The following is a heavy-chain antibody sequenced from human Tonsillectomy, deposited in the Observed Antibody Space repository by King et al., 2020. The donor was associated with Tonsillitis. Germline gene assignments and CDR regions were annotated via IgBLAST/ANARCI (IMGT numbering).Heavy chain of an antibody. Sequence: LTLKESGPMLVKPPQTLTLTCTFSGFSLSTNGVGVGWIRQPPGKALEWLALIFWNDDKRYSPSLKSRLTITKDTSKNQVVLTMTNMDPVDTATYYCAHAPTYYDFWSGQYAPFDYWGQGTLVTVSS. CDR2: IFWNDDK. D-gene: IGHD3-3*01. CDR3: AHAPTYYDFWSGQYAPFDY. J-gene: IGHJ4*02. CDR1: GFSLSTNGVG. V-gene: IGHV2-5*01.